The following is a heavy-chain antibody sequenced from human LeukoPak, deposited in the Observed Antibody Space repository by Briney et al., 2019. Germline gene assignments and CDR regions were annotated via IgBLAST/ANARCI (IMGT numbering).Heavy chain of an antibody. CDR1: GGSISSYY. CDR2: IYYSGST. CDR3: ARGSGPRGYCFDY. V-gene: IGHV4-59*08. Sequence: SETLSLTCTVSGGSISSYYWSWIRQPPGKGLEWIGYIYYSGSTNYNPSLKSRVTISVDTSKNQFSLKLSSVTAADTAVYYCARGSGPRGYCFDYWGQGTLVTVSS. J-gene: IGHJ4*02. D-gene: IGHD2-15*01.